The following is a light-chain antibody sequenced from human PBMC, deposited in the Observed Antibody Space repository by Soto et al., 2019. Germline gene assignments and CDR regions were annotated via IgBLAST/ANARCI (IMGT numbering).Light chain of an antibody. V-gene: IGKV1-27*01. CDR2: ATS. J-gene: IGKJ3*01. CDR1: QGISNY. Sequence: DIQMTQSPSSLAASVGDRVNISCRASQGISNYLAWYQQKPGKAPKLLIYATSTLQSGVSSRFTGSGSGTDFTLTISSLQPEDVATYYCQKYNWPPFTFGPGTKVDI. CDR3: QKYNWPPFT.